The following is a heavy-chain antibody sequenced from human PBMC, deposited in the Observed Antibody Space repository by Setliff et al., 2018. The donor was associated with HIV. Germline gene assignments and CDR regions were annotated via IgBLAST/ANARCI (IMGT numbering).Heavy chain of an antibody. CDR2: INYSGST. D-gene: IGHD1-26*01. V-gene: IGHV4-34*01. Sequence: SETLSLTCAVYGGSFSGYYWSWIRQSPGKGLEWIGEINYSGSTNYNPSLKSRVTISVDTSKNQFSLKLSSVTAADTAVYYCARESGSAYYYYYMDVWGKGTTVTVSS. CDR3: ARESGSAYYYYYMDV. J-gene: IGHJ6*03. CDR1: GGSFSGYY.